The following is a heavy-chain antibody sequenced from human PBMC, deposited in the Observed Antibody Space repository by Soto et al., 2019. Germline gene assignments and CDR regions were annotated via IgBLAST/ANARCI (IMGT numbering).Heavy chain of an antibody. CDR1: GFSLSSTRVA. CDR3: AHSVVAGLGYYFDY. Sequence: QITLKESGPPLVKPTQTLTLTCTFSGFSLSSTRVAVGWIRQPPGKALEWLALVYWDDDKGYSPFLKSRLTTTKDTSKNQVVLTMTNMDPVDTATYYCAHSVVAGLGYYFDYWGQGTLVTVSS. CDR2: VYWDDDK. V-gene: IGHV2-5*02. D-gene: IGHD6-19*01. J-gene: IGHJ4*02.